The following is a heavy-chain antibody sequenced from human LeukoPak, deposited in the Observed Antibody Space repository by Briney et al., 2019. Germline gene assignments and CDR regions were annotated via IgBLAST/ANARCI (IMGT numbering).Heavy chain of an antibody. Sequence: GGSLRLSCAASGFTVSSNYISWVRQAPGKGLECVSVSYSGGSTDYADSVKGRFTIPRDNSKNTLYLQMNSLRTEDTAVYYCARGVIRGIDAFDIWGQGTMVTVSS. CDR1: GFTVSSNY. V-gene: IGHV3-66*02. CDR2: SYSGGST. J-gene: IGHJ3*02. D-gene: IGHD3-10*01. CDR3: ARGVIRGIDAFDI.